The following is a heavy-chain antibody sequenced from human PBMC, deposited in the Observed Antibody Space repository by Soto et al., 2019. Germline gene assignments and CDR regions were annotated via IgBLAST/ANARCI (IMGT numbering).Heavy chain of an antibody. CDR1: GFTFSSYA. CDR3: ARPDYGSGSYPDY. J-gene: IGHJ4*02. Sequence: QVQLVESGGGVGQPGRSLRLSCAASGFTFSSYAMQWVRQAPGKGLEWVAVISYDGSNKYYADSVKGRFTISIDNSKNTLYLQMNSLRAEDTAVYYCARPDYGSGSYPDYWGQGTLVTVSS. D-gene: IGHD3-10*01. V-gene: IGHV3-30-3*01. CDR2: ISYDGSNK.